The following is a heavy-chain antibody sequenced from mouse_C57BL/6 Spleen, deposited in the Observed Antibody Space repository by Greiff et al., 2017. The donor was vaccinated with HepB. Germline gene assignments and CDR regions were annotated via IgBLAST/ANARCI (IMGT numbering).Heavy chain of an antibody. CDR2: ISYSGST. D-gene: IGHD1-2*01. Sequence: EVKLEESGPGLVKPSQSLSLTCTVTGYSITSGYGWNWIRQFPGNKLEWMGYISYSGSTNYNPYLKSRISITRDTSKNQFFLPLNSVTTEDTATYYCARTARIKYWGQGTTLTVSS. J-gene: IGHJ2*01. CDR1: GYSITSGYG. CDR3: ARTARIKY. V-gene: IGHV3-2*02.